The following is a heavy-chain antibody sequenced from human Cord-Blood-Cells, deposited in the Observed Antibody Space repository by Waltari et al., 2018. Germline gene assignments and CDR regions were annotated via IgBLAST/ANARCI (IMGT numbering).Heavy chain of an antibody. J-gene: IGHJ4*02. CDR1: GFTFSSYW. D-gene: IGHD1-26*01. V-gene: IGHV3-7*01. Sequence: EVQLVESGGGLVQPGGSLRLSCAASGFTFSSYWMSWVRQAPGKGLEWLANIKQDGSEKYYVDSVKGRFTISRDNAKNSLYLQMNSLRAEDTAVYYCAREGVVGATSSDYWGQGTLVTVSS. CDR2: IKQDGSEK. CDR3: AREGVVGATSSDY.